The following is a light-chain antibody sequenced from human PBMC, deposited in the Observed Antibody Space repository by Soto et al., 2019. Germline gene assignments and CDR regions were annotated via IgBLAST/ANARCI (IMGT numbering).Light chain of an antibody. Sequence: AIQMTQSPSSLSASVGDRVTITCRASQGIRNDLGWYQQRPGEAPKLLIYGTSNLQSEVPSRFSGSGSGTDFTLTISSLQPEDFATYYCLQDYTYPRTCGQGTKVEIK. CDR1: QGIRND. V-gene: IGKV1-6*01. CDR3: LQDYTYPRT. CDR2: GTS. J-gene: IGKJ1*01.